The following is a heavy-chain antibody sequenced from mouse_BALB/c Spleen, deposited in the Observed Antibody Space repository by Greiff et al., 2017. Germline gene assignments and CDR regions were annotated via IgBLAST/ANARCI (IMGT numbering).Heavy chain of an antibody. Sequence: EVQRVESGAELVKPGASVKLSCTASGFNIKDTYMHWVKQRPEQGLEWIGRIDPANGNTKYDPKFQGKATITADTSSNTAYLQLSSLTSEDTAVYYCARTGNHQAWFAYWGQGTLVTVSA. D-gene: IGHD2-1*01. CDR2: IDPANGNT. J-gene: IGHJ3*01. CDR3: ARTGNHQAWFAY. CDR1: GFNIKDTY. V-gene: IGHV14-3*02.